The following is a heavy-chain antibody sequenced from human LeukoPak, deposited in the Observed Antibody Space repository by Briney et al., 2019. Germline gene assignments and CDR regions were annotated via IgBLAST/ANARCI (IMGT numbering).Heavy chain of an antibody. V-gene: IGHV3-53*01. CDR3: VKDLASIAGRRDY. CDR2: IYSGGNT. J-gene: IGHJ4*02. Sequence: PGGSLRLSCAASGFTVSSNYMSWVRQAPGKGLEWVSVIYSGGNTFYADSVKGRFTISRDNYKNTLYLQMNSLRAEDTAVYYCVKDLASIAGRRDYWGQGTLVTVSS. D-gene: IGHD6-6*01. CDR1: GFTVSSNY.